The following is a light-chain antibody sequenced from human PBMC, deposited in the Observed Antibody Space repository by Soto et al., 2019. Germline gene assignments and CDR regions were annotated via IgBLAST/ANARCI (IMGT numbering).Light chain of an antibody. CDR3: QQYGRSLYT. V-gene: IGKV3-20*01. CDR2: DAS. J-gene: IGKJ2*01. Sequence: EIVLTQSPGTLSLSPGERATLSCRASQSVSSSYLAWYQQKPGQAPRLLIYDASSRATGIPDRFSGSGSGTDFTLTISRLEPEDFAVYYCQQYGRSLYTFGQGTKREIK. CDR1: QSVSSSY.